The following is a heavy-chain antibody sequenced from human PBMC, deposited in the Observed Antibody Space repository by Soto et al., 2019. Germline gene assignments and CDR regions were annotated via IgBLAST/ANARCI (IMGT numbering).Heavy chain of an antibody. J-gene: IGHJ4*02. V-gene: IGHV3-48*02. CDR2: ISDNSSVI. Sequence: GSLRLSCAASGSTFSTYSINWVRQAPGKGLEWISYISDNSSVIYYADAVKGRFTISRDNAKNSLYLQMNSLRDEDTAVYYCARDRDAYCSKGICSGPYFDYWGQGTLVTVSS. CDR3: ARDRDAYCSKGICSGPYFDY. CDR1: GSTFSTYS. D-gene: IGHD2-8*01.